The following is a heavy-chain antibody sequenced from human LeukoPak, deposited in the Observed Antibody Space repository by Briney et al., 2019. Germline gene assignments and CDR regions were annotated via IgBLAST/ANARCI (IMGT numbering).Heavy chain of an antibody. CDR3: AKRDVAAAGTGAFDI. Sequence: PGGSLRLSCAASGFTFNIYAMSWVRQAPGKGLEWVSAISGSGGNTYYADSVKGRFTLSRDNSKNTLYLQMNSLRAEDTAVYYCAKRDVAAAGTGAFDIWGQGTMVTVSA. CDR1: GFTFNIYA. D-gene: IGHD6-13*01. V-gene: IGHV3-23*01. CDR2: ISGSGGNT. J-gene: IGHJ3*02.